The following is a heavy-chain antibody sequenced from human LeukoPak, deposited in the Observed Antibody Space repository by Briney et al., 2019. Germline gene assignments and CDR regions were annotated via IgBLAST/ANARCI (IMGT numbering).Heavy chain of an antibody. J-gene: IGHJ4*02. CDR2: ISSSGSTI. V-gene: IGHV3-48*03. CDR1: GFTFSSYE. Sequence: GGSLRLSCAASGFTFSSYEMNWVRQAPGKGLEWVSYISSSGSTIYYADSVKGRFTISRDNAKNSLYLQMNSLRAEDTAVYYCARDHPNELVRGVMIDWGQGTLVTVSS. CDR3: ARDHPNELVRGVMID. D-gene: IGHD3-10*01.